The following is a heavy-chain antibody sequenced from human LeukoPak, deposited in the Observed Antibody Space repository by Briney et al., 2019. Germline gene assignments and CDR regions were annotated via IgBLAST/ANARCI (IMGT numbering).Heavy chain of an antibody. J-gene: IGHJ2*01. CDR2: INHSGST. V-gene: IGHV4-34*01. D-gene: IGHD3-10*01. Sequence: SETLSLTCAVYGGSFSGYYWSWIRQPPGKGLEWIGEINHSGSTNYNPSLKSRVTISVDTSKNQFSLKLSSVTAADTAVYYCARRTQQGLLWFGDPYWYFDLWGRGTLVTVSS. CDR3: ARRTQQGLLWFGDPYWYFDL. CDR1: GGSFSGYY.